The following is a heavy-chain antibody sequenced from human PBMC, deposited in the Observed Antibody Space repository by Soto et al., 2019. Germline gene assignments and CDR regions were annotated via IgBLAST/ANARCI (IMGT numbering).Heavy chain of an antibody. J-gene: IGHJ6*03. CDR2: IGGSGGST. CDR3: AMYYYGSGSPLDYYYYYMDV. D-gene: IGHD3-10*01. Sequence: PGGSLRLSCAASGFTFSSYAMSWVRQAPGKGLEWVSAIGGSGGSTYYADSVKGRFTISRDNSKNTLYLQMNSLRAEDTAVYYCAMYYYGSGSPLDYYYYYMDVWGKGTTVTVSS. V-gene: IGHV3-23*01. CDR1: GFTFSSYA.